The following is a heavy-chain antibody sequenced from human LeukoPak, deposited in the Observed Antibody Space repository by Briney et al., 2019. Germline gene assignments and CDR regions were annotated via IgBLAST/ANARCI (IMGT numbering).Heavy chain of an antibody. Sequence: GRSLRLSCTGSGFTFGDYPVSWVRQAPGKGLEWVSAISGSGGSTYYADSVKGRFTISRDNSKNTLYLQMNSLRAEDTAVYYCAKVSEQLVSTYYFDYWGQGTLVTVSS. J-gene: IGHJ4*02. D-gene: IGHD6-6*01. CDR2: ISGSGGST. CDR3: AKVSEQLVSTYYFDY. V-gene: IGHV3-23*01. CDR1: GFTFGDYP.